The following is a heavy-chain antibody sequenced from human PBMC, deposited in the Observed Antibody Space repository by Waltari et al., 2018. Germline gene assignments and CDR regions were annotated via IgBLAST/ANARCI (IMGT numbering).Heavy chain of an antibody. CDR3: ARDGSGSYSMVWYFDY. CDR1: GFTFSSFP. Sequence: QVQLSESGGVVVQPGRSLRLSCAAPGFTFSSFPLLWLRRAPGKGLEWVAVISYDGSNKYYADSVKGRFTISRDNSKNTLYLQMNSLRAEDTAVYYCARDGSGSYSMVWYFDYWGQGTLVTVSS. CDR2: ISYDGSNK. D-gene: IGHD1-26*01. J-gene: IGHJ4*02. V-gene: IGHV3-30-3*01.